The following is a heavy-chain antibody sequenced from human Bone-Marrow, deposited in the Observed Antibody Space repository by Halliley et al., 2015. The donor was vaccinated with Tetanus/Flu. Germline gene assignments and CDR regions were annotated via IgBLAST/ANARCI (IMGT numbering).Heavy chain of an antibody. Sequence: GGVISFKGSETDYAASVQGRFPISRETAKRTLYLQMDRLSPDDTAVYYCARDWSWGTGYLDYWGQGALVTVSS. D-gene: IGHD3-16*01. V-gene: IGHV3-30*03. CDR2: ISFKGSET. J-gene: IGHJ4*02. CDR3: ARDWSWGTGYLDY.